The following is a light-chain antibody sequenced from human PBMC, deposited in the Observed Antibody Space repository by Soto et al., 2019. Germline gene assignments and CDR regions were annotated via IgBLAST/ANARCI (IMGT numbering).Light chain of an antibody. CDR1: QSVDSRF. J-gene: IGKJ1*01. CDR2: GAS. V-gene: IGKV3-20*01. CDR3: QQYDSSRT. Sequence: DIVLTQSPGTLSFSPGEIVTLSCRASQSVDSRFLAWYQQKPGQAPRLLVYGASIRATGSPDRFSGSWSGTVFTLSSRRLEPEYVAVYYCQQYDSSRTFGQGTKVEMK.